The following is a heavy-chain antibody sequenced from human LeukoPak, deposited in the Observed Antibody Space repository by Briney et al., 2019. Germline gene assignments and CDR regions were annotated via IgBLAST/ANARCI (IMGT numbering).Heavy chain of an antibody. Sequence: GGSLRLSCAASGFTFSSYAMSWVRQAPGKGVEWVSAISGSGGSTYYADSVKGRFTISRDNSKNTLYLQMNSLRAEDTAVYYCAKGRWLQNSGFDYWGQGTLVTVSS. CDR2: ISGSGGST. V-gene: IGHV3-23*01. D-gene: IGHD5-24*01. J-gene: IGHJ4*02. CDR3: AKGRWLQNSGFDY. CDR1: GFTFSSYA.